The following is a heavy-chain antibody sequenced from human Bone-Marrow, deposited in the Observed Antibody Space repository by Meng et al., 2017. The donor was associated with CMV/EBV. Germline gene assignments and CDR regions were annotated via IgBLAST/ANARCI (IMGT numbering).Heavy chain of an antibody. CDR1: GGSVSSGSYY. V-gene: IGHV4-61*01. CDR2: IYYSGST. CDR3: ARDRIAAAGTHYYYYGMDV. Sequence: SETLSLTCTVSGGSVSSGSYYWSWIRQPPGKGLEWIGYIYYSGSTNYNPSLKSRVTISVDTSKNQFSLKLSSVTAADTAVYYCARDRIAAAGTHYYYYGMDVWGQGTTVTVSS. D-gene: IGHD6-13*01. J-gene: IGHJ6*02.